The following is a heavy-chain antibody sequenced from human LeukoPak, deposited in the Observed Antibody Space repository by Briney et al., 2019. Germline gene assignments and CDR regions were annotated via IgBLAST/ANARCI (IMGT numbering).Heavy chain of an antibody. CDR1: GFTFSDFY. V-gene: IGHV3-11*06. CDR3: ARKTYYYDSGSYSKSYYFDY. D-gene: IGHD3-10*01. Sequence: GGSLRLSCAASGFTFSDFYMSWIRQAPGKGLEWLSDISSSSTDTNYADSVKGRFTISRDNAKSSLFLQLNSLRAEDTAVYYCARKTYYYDSGSYSKSYYFDYWGQGTLVTVSS. J-gene: IGHJ4*02. CDR2: ISSSSTDT.